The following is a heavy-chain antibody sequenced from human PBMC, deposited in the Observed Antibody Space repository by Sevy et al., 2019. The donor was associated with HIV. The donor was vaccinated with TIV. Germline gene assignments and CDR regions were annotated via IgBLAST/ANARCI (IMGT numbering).Heavy chain of an antibody. CDR1: GYSFTGYY. V-gene: IGHV1-2*02. CDR2: INPNTSDT. Sequence: ASVKVSCKASGYSFTGYYMNWVRQAPGQWLEWMGWINPNTSDTTYSEKFEGRVTMTRDSSLSTAYLELRGLRSDETAVYYCARDFLAVTSIPSDAFDIWGQGTLVTVSS. D-gene: IGHD2-21*02. J-gene: IGHJ3*02. CDR3: ARDFLAVTSIPSDAFDI.